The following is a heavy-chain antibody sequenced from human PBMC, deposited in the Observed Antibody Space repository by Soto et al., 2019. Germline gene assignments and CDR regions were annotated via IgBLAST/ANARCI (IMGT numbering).Heavy chain of an antibody. CDR2: ISSSSSYI. Sequence: GGSLRLSCAASGFTFSSYSMNWVRQAPGKGLEWVSSISSSSSYIYYADSVKGRFTISRDNAKNSLYLQMNSLRAEDTAVYYCARVRSGYSYADRFDYWGQGTLVTVSS. V-gene: IGHV3-21*01. CDR1: GFTFSSYS. D-gene: IGHD5-18*01. CDR3: ARVRSGYSYADRFDY. J-gene: IGHJ4*02.